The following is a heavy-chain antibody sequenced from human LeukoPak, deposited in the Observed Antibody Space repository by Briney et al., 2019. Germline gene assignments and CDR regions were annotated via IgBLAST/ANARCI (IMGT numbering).Heavy chain of an antibody. CDR2: INHSGST. CDR3: ARIGSSLPPMIHYYYYYMDV. V-gene: IGHV4-34*01. J-gene: IGHJ6*03. D-gene: IGHD6-6*01. CDR1: GGSFSGYY. Sequence: SETLSLTCAVYGGSFSGYYWSWIRQPPGKGLEWIGEINHSGSTNYNPSLKSRVTISVDTSKNQFSLKLSSVTAADTAVYYCARIGSSLPPMIHYYYYYMDVWGKGTTVTVSS.